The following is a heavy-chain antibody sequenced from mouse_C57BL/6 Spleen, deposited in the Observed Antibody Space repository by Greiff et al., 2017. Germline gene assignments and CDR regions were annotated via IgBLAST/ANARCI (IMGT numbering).Heavy chain of an antibody. CDR2: IHPSDRDT. Sequence: VQLQQPGAELVKPGASVKVSCKASGYTFTSSWMPWVKQRPGQGLEWIGRIHPSDRDTNYNQKLKGKATLTVDKSSSTAYMQLSSLTSEDSAVYYCAIPFITTVVAPDYWGQGTTLTVSS. D-gene: IGHD1-1*01. CDR3: AIPFITTVVAPDY. V-gene: IGHV1-74*01. J-gene: IGHJ2*01. CDR1: GYTFTSSW.